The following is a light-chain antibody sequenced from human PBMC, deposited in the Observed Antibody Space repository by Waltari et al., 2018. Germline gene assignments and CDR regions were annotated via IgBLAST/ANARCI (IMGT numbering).Light chain of an antibody. CDR3: ASRDSNLNQYV. Sequence: SSELTQDPAVSVALGQTVSIKCQGDSLRNYYANWYQKKPGQAPVVVIYGRGYRPSGVPDRFSGSSSGNTASLTITGTQAEDEAAYYCASRDSNLNQYVFGTGTEVSVL. J-gene: IGLJ1*01. V-gene: IGLV3-19*01. CDR1: SLRNYY. CDR2: GRG.